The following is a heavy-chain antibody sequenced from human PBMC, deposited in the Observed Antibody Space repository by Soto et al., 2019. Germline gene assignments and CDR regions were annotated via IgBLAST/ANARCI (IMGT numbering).Heavy chain of an antibody. Sequence: EVQLLESGGGLVQPGGSLRLSCAASGFTFNNYAMTWVRQAPGKGLEWVSAISGGGDTTSYADSVKGRFTVSRDGSKNTLDLQMSSLRAEDPALYYCAKGRGGSGSLTPRVDFWGQGTLVTVSS. V-gene: IGHV3-23*01. J-gene: IGHJ4*02. CDR3: AKGRGGSGSLTPRVDF. CDR2: ISGGGDTT. CDR1: GFTFNNYA. D-gene: IGHD3-10*01.